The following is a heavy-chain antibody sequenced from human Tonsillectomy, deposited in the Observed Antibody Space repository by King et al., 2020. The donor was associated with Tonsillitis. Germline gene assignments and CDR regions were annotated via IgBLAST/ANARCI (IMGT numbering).Heavy chain of an antibody. CDR2: IDWNDVK. V-gene: IGHV2-70*01. D-gene: IGHD6-19*01. CDR3: ARNKYTNGLPYYHGTDV. Sequence: VTLKESGPALVKPTQTLTLTCTFSGFSLTTSGMCLSWIRQPPGKALEWLALIDWNDVKYYSASLKTRLTISRDTSKNKVVLKMTNMDRVDTATYFCARNKYTNGLPYYHGTDVWGQGTTVTVYS. J-gene: IGHJ6*02. CDR1: GFSLTTSGMC.